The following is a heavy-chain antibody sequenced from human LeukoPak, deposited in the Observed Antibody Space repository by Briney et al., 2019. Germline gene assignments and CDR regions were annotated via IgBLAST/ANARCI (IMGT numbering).Heavy chain of an antibody. D-gene: IGHD6-13*01. V-gene: IGHV4-59*01. J-gene: IGHJ6*02. Sequence: SETLSLTCTVSGGSISSYYWSWIRQPPGKGLEWIGYIYYSGSTNYNPSLKSRVTISVDTSKNQFSLKLSSVTAADTAVYYCARGIPSSSWYYYYYGMDVRGQGTTVTVSS. CDR2: IYYSGST. CDR1: GGSISSYY. CDR3: ARGIPSSSWYYYYYGMDV.